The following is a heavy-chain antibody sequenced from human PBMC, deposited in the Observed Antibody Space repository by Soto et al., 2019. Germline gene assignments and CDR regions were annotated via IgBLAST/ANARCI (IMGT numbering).Heavy chain of an antibody. Sequence: PGESLKISCKGSGYSFTSYWIGWVRQMPGKGLEWMGIIYPGDSDTRYSPSFQGQVTISADKSISTAYLQWSSLEASDTAMYYCARVVAAAGTDYYYGMDVWGQGTTVTVSS. CDR2: IYPGDSDT. CDR1: GYSFTSYW. J-gene: IGHJ6*02. CDR3: ARVVAAAGTDYYYGMDV. D-gene: IGHD6-13*01. V-gene: IGHV5-51*01.